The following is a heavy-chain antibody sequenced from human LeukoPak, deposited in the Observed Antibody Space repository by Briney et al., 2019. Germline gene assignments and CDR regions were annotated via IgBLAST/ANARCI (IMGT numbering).Heavy chain of an antibody. CDR1: GFTFSSYD. V-gene: IGHV3-13*01. Sequence: GGSLRLSGAASGFTFSSYDVHWVRQATGQGLEWVSAIGTAGDTYYPGSVKGRFTISRENAKNSLYLQMNSLRAGDTAVYYCARGGRFGEFNYYYYGMDVWGQGPTVTVSS. CDR2: IGTAGDT. D-gene: IGHD3-10*01. CDR3: ARGGRFGEFNYYYYGMDV. J-gene: IGHJ6*02.